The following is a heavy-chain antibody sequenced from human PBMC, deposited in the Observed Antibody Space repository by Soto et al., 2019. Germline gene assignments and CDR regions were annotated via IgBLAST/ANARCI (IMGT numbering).Heavy chain of an antibody. CDR2: ISAHNGNT. D-gene: IGHD4-17*01. Sequence: QVHLVQSGAEVKKPGASVKVSCQASGYAFTTYGITWVRQAPGQGLEWMGWISAHNGNTNYAQKLQGRVTVTRDTATSTAYMGLRILISDDPAVYYCATGTYGHYSGHRPLVTVSS. J-gene: IGHJ4*01. CDR1: GYAFTTYG. CDR3: ATGTYGHY. V-gene: IGHV1-18*01.